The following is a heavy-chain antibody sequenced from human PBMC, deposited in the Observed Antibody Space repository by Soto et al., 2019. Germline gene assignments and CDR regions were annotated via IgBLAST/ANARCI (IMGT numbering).Heavy chain of an antibody. Sequence: PSETLSLTCIVSAGSLSSYHWSWIRQPAGKGLEWIGHMYGSGSPNYNLSLESRVSMSVDTSKNQFSLKLTSVTAADTAVYYCARVSYRYGYIDYWGHGTLVTVS. J-gene: IGHJ4*01. D-gene: IGHD5-18*01. CDR1: AGSLSSYH. CDR2: MYGSGSP. CDR3: ARVSYRYGYIDY. V-gene: IGHV4-4*07.